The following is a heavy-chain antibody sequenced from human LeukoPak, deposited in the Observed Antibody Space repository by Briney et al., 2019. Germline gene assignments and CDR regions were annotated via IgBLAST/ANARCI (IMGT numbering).Heavy chain of an antibody. Sequence: GGSLRLSCAASGFTFSSYSMNWVRQAPGKGLEWVAVISYDGSNKYYADSVKGRFTISRDNSKNTLYLQMNSLRAEDTAVYYCAKARSGWYFDYWGQGTLVTVSS. V-gene: IGHV3-30*18. CDR1: GFTFSSYS. D-gene: IGHD6-19*01. J-gene: IGHJ4*02. CDR2: ISYDGSNK. CDR3: AKARSGWYFDY.